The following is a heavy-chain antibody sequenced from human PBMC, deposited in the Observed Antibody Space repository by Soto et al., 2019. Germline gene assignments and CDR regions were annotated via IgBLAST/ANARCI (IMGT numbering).Heavy chain of an antibody. CDR1: GGSISSYY. CDR3: ARGGGGHPPC. D-gene: IGHD3-16*01. V-gene: IGHV4-59*01. Sequence: PSETLSLTCTVSGGSISSYYGSWIRQPPGTGLEWIGYIYYSGSTNYNPSLKSRVTISVDTSKNQFSLKLSSVTAADTAVYYWARGGGGHPPCWGQGTLVTVPS. CDR2: IYYSGST. J-gene: IGHJ4*02.